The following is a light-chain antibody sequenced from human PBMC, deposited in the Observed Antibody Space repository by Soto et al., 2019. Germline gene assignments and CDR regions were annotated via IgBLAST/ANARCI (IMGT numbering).Light chain of an antibody. Sequence: EIVLTQSPGTLSLSPGERATLSCRASQSVSSSYLAWYQQKPGQAPRLLIYGASSRASGIPDRFSGSGSGTEFTLTITRLEPEDSAVYFCQHYGYSQWTFGQGTKV. CDR1: QSVSSSY. CDR2: GAS. CDR3: QHYGYSQWT. J-gene: IGKJ1*01. V-gene: IGKV3-20*01.